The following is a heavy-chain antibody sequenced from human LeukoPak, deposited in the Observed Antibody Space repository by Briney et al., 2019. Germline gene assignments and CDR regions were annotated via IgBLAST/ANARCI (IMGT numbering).Heavy chain of an antibody. J-gene: IGHJ6*02. Sequence: GGSLRLSCAASGFTFNNYNMNWVRQAPGKGLEWVSSVSGGSSYIYYADSVKGRFTISRDNAKNSMYLQMNSLRAEDTAVYYCARETPGYSSSWYSPYYDYGMDVWVQGTTVTVSS. CDR2: VSGGSSYI. CDR3: ARETPGYSSSWYSPYYDYGMDV. V-gene: IGHV3-21*01. CDR1: GFTFNNYN. D-gene: IGHD6-13*01.